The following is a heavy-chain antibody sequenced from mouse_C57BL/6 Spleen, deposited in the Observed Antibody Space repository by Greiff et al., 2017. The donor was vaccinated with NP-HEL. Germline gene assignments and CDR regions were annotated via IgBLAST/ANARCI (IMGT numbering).Heavy chain of an antibody. Sequence: VKLMESGPGLVQPSQSLSITCTVSGFSLTSYGVHWVRQSPGKGLEWLGVIWSGGSTDYNAAFISRLSISKDNSKSQVFFKMNSLQADDTAIYYCARECRSGFAYWGQGTLVTVSA. CDR3: ARECRSGFAY. D-gene: IGHD6-1*01. J-gene: IGHJ3*01. V-gene: IGHV2-2*01. CDR1: GFSLTSYG. CDR2: IWSGGST.